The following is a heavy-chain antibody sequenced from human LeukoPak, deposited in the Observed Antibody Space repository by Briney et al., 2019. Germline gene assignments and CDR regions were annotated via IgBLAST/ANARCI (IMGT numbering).Heavy chain of an antibody. V-gene: IGHV1-2*02. CDR1: GYTFTGYY. CDR2: INPNSGGT. CDR3: ARDVEVRFLEWLLFDY. Sequence: GASVKVSCKASGYTFTGYYMHWVRQAPGQGLEWMGWINPNSGGTNYAQKFQGGVTMTRDTSISTAYMELSRLRSDDTAVYYCARDVEVRFLEWLLFDYWGQGTLVTVSS. D-gene: IGHD3-3*01. J-gene: IGHJ4*02.